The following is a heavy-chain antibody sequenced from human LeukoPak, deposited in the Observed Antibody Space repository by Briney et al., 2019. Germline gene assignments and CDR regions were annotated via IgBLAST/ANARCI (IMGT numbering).Heavy chain of an antibody. J-gene: IGHJ3*02. D-gene: IGHD2-8*01. CDR2: ISPGDSDT. CDR1: GYSFTSYW. V-gene: IGHV5-51*01. Sequence: GESLKISCKGSGYSFTSYWIGWVCQMPGKVLEWMGNISPGDSDTRYIPSFQGQFTISADRSITTAYLQWSSLKAPDTATYYCAKMGPGALTADAFDIWGQGTTVTVSS. CDR3: AKMGPGALTADAFDI.